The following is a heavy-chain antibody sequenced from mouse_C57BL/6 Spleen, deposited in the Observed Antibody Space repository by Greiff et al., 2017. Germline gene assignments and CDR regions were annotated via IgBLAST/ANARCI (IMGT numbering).Heavy chain of an antibody. D-gene: IGHD1-1*01. CDR1: GFSLTSYG. Sequence: QVQLKESGPGLVQPSQSLSITCTVSGFSLTSYGVHWVRQSPGQGLEWLGVIWSGGSTDYNAAFISRLSISTDNSKSQVFFRMNSLQADDTAIYYCARRGITTDAMDYWGQGTSVTVSS. CDR3: ARRGITTDAMDY. CDR2: IWSGGST. J-gene: IGHJ4*01. V-gene: IGHV2-2*01.